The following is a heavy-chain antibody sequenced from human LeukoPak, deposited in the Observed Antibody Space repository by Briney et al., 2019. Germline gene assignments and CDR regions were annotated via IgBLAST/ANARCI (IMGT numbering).Heavy chain of an antibody. CDR3: ALHPAQGSGSLDY. J-gene: IGHJ4*02. Sequence: GESLKISCKGSGYSVTNYWIGWVRQMPGKGLEWMGIIYPGDSATTYSPSFQGQITISADKSISTAYLQWSSLKASDTAIYYCALHPAQGSGSLDYWGQGTLVTVSS. CDR2: IYPGDSAT. V-gene: IGHV5-51*01. CDR1: GYSVTNYW. D-gene: IGHD3-10*01.